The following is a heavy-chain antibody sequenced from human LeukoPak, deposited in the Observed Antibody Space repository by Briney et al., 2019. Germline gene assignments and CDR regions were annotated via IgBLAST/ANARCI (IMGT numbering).Heavy chain of an antibody. CDR2: ISSSGGNT. V-gene: IGHV3-23*01. CDR1: GFTFSSYV. D-gene: IGHD6-13*01. J-gene: IGHJ4*02. CDR3: AKRRYSNHYFDY. Sequence: PGGSLRLSCAASGFTFSSYVMSWVRQAPGKGLEWVSTISSSGGNTYYADSVKGRFTISRDNSKNTLYLQMNSLRAEDTAVYYCAKRRYSNHYFDYWGQGTLVTVSS.